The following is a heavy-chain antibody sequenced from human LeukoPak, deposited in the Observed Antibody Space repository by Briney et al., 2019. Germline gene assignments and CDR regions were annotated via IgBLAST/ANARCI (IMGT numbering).Heavy chain of an antibody. V-gene: IGHV4-59*01. CDR2: IYYSGST. CDR1: GGSISSYY. J-gene: IGHJ3*02. Sequence: SETLSLTCAVSGGSISSYYWSWIRQTPGKGLEWIGFIYYSGSTNYNPSLESRVTISVDTSKKQFSLKLRSVTAADTAVYYCARPQRGHYTYGGFDIWGQGTMVTVSS. CDR3: ARPQRGHYTYGGFDI. D-gene: IGHD2-8*01.